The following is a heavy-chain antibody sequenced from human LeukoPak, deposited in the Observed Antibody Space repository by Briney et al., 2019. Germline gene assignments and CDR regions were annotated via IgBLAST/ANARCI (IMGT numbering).Heavy chain of an antibody. CDR3: ARSSLLDAFDI. CDR1: GGSINSYY. Sequence: PSETLSLTYTVSGGSINSYYWSWIRQPPGKGLEWIGYIYYSGITNYNPSLKSRVTISVDTSKNQFSLKLTSVTAADTALYYCARSSLLDAFDIWGQGTMVTVSS. V-gene: IGHV4-59*01. CDR2: IYYSGIT. J-gene: IGHJ3*02. D-gene: IGHD3-10*01.